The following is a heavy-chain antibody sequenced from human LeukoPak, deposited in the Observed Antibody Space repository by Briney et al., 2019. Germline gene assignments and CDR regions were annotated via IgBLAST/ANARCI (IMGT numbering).Heavy chain of an antibody. CDR1: GGSISSSSYY. Sequence: SETLSLTCTVSGGSISSSSYYWGWIRQPPGKGLEWIGSIYYSGSTYYNPSLKSRVTISVDTSKNQFSLKLSSVTAADTAVYYCARAPLKGWFGVSDDWFDPWGQGTLVTVSS. CDR3: ARAPLKGWFGVSDDWFDP. J-gene: IGHJ5*02. V-gene: IGHV4-39*07. CDR2: IYYSGST. D-gene: IGHD3-10*01.